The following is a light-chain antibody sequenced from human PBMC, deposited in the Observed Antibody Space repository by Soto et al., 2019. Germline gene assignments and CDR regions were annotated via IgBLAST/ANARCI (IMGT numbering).Light chain of an antibody. CDR2: GAF. CDR3: MQHNAFTWT. J-gene: IGKJ1*01. CDR1: QGINDN. Sequence: DIQMTQSPSAMSASVGDRVTITCRASQGINDNLAWFQQKAGQVPKRLIYGAFSLQRGVTSRFSGSGSGTEFTLTISRMKTEELATYDCMQHNAFTWTVGKGTKGEIK. V-gene: IGKV1-17*03.